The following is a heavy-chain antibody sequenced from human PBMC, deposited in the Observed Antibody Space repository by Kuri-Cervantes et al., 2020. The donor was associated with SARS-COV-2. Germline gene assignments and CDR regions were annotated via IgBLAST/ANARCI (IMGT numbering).Heavy chain of an antibody. CDR3: VRDSCGGDCYSGGDY. D-gene: IGHD2-21*02. Sequence: GGSLRLSCAASGFTFSNYGMHWVRQAPGKGLEWVALIWYDGSKRHYANSVRGRFTISRDQSKNTLFLQMNSLRAEDTAVYYCVRDSCGGDCYSGGDYWGQGTLVTVSS. J-gene: IGHJ4*02. V-gene: IGHV3-33*01. CDR2: IWYDGSKR. CDR1: GFTFSNYG.